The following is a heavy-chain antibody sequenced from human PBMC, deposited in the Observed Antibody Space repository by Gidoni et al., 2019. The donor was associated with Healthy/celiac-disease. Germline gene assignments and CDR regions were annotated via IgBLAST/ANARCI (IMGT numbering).Heavy chain of an antibody. CDR3: ARPYSSGPSEYFQH. J-gene: IGHJ1*01. Sequence: EVQLVQSGAEVTKPGESWKISCKGPGYIFTRYWIGWVRQMPGKRLEWMGIIYPGDSDTRYSPSFQGQVTISADKSISTAYLQWSSLKASDTAMYYCARPYSSGPSEYFQHWGQGTLVTVSS. CDR1: GYIFTRYW. D-gene: IGHD6-19*01. V-gene: IGHV5-51*01. CDR2: IYPGDSDT.